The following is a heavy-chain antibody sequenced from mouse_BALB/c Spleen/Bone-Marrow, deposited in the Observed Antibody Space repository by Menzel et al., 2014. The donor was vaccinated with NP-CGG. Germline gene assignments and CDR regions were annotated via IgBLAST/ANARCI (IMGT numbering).Heavy chain of an antibody. D-gene: IGHD2-3*01. CDR2: INPNNGGT. CDR3: ARSDGYSWLAY. CDR1: GYTFXDYN. V-gene: IGHV1-18*01. J-gene: IGHJ3*01. Sequence: VQLQQSGPELVKPGASVKIPCKASGYTFXDYNMDWVKQGHGKSLERIGDINPNNGGTIYNQKFKGKATLTVDKSSSTAYMELRSLTSEDTAVYYCARSDGYSWLAYWGQGTLVTVSA.